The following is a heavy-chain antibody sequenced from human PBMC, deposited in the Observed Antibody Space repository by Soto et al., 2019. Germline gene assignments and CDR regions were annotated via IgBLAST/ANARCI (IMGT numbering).Heavy chain of an antibody. V-gene: IGHV3-21*02. Sequence: EVQLVESGGGLVKPGGSLRLSCAASGFTFSSYSMNWVRQAPGKGLEWVSSISSSRSYIYYADSVKGRFTISRDNAKNSLYLQMNSLRAEDTAVYYCARDLAPEGYRYGSYYYYGMDVW. D-gene: IGHD5-18*01. CDR2: ISSSRSYI. CDR3: ARDLAPEGYRYGSYYYYGMDV. J-gene: IGHJ6*01. CDR1: GFTFSSYS.